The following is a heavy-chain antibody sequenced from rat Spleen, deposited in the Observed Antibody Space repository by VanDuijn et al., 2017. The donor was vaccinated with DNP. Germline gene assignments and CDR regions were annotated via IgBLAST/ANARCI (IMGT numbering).Heavy chain of an antibody. CDR2: ISYDGSST. CDR1: GFTFSNCN. CDR3: ARHALFMYTTDYWDY. Sequence: EVQLVESGGGLVQPGRSLKLSCAASGFTFSNCNMAWVRQAPKKGLEWVATISYDGSSTYYRYSVKGRFTISRDDAKSTLYLQIDSLRSEETATYFCARHALFMYTTDYWDYWGQGVMVTVSS. D-gene: IGHD1-6*01. J-gene: IGHJ2*01. V-gene: IGHV5-7*01.